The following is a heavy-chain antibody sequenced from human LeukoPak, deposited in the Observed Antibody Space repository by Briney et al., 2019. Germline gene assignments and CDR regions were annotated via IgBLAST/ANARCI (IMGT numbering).Heavy chain of an antibody. Sequence: ASVKVSCKASGYTFTGYYMHWVRQAPGQGLEWMGWINPNSGGTNYAQKFQGRVTMTRDTSISTAYMELSSLRSEDTAVYYCVASGTEVTTSVTPLYYFDYWGQGTLVTVSS. D-gene: IGHD4-11*01. J-gene: IGHJ4*02. CDR1: GYTFTGYY. CDR2: INPNSGGT. V-gene: IGHV1-2*02. CDR3: VASGTEVTTSVTPLYYFDY.